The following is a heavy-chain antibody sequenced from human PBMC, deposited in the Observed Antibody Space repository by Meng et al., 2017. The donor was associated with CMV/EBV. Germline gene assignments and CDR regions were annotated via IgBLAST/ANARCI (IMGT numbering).Heavy chain of an antibody. CDR2: LYSGGSST. V-gene: IGHV3-23*03. J-gene: IGHJ6*02. Sequence: GGSLRLSCAASGFTFSSYAMSWVRQAPGKGLEWVSVLYSGGSSTNYADSVKGRFTISKDKSKNTMYLQMDGQRADDTAVYYCAMAGCELTRDYGMDVWGQGTTVTVSS. CDR1: GFTFSSYA. D-gene: IGHD1-26*01. CDR3: AMAGCELTRDYGMDV.